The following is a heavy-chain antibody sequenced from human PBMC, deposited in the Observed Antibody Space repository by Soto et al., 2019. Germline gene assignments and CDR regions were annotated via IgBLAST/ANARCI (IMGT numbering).Heavy chain of an antibody. CDR2: ISGRGGTR. CDR3: AKFFVETGSNSGWPWSFHY. CDR1: GFTFSNYA. Sequence: EVQLLESGGGLVQPGRSLRLSCAASGFTFSNYAMSWVRQAPGQGLDWVSAISGRGGTRYYADSVKGRFTISRDNSKNTLFLQMNSLRAEDAAVYYCAKFFVETGSNSGWPWSFHYWGQGTLVTVSS. D-gene: IGHD6-25*01. J-gene: IGHJ4*02. V-gene: IGHV3-23*01.